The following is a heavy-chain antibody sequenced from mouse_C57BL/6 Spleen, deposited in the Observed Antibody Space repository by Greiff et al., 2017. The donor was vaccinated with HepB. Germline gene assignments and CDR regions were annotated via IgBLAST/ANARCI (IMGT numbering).Heavy chain of an antibody. Sequence: VQLQQPGAELVRPGTSVKLSCKASGYTFTSYWMHWVKQRPGQGLEWIGVIDPSDSYTNYNQKFKGKTTLTVDKSSSTAYMQLSSLTSEDSAVYYCARWRAMDYWGQGTSVTVSS. CDR2: IDPSDSYT. CDR3: ARWRAMDY. J-gene: IGHJ4*01. CDR1: GYTFTSYW. V-gene: IGHV1-59*01.